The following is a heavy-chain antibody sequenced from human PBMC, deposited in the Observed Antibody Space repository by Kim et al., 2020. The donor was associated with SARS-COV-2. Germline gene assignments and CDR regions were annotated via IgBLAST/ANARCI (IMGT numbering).Heavy chain of an antibody. J-gene: IGHJ5*02. Sequence: NPSLKSRGTIAVDTSKNQFSLKLSSVTAADTAVYYCARDGVGDVSAWFDPWGQGTLVTVSS. V-gene: IGHV4-31*02. CDR3: ARDGVGDVSAWFDP. D-gene: IGHD3-16*01.